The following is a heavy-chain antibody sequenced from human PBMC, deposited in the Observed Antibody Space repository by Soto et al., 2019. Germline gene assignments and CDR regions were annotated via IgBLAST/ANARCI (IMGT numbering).Heavy chain of an antibody. CDR3: TRGNYYDSSGYYYLSPYYFDY. J-gene: IGHJ4*02. V-gene: IGHV3-49*03. Sequence: GGSLRLSCTASGFTFGDYAISWFRQAPGKGLEWVGFIRSKAYGGTTEYAASVKGRFTIARDDSKSIAYLQMNSLKTEDTAVYYCTRGNYYDSSGYYYLSPYYFDYWGQGTLVTVSS. D-gene: IGHD3-22*01. CDR2: IRSKAYGGTT. CDR1: GFTFGDYA.